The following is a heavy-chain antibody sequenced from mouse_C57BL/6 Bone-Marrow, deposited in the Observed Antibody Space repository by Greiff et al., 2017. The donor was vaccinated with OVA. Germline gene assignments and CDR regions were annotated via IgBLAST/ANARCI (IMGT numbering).Heavy chain of an antibody. CDR3: ARWAQTLLDY. J-gene: IGHJ2*01. D-gene: IGHD3-2*02. V-gene: IGHV1-80*01. CDR1: GYAFSSYW. CDR2: IYPGDGDT. Sequence: VHLVESGAELVKPGASVKISCKASGYAFSSYWMNWVKQRPGKGLEWIGQIYPGDGDTNYNGKFKGKATLTADKSSSTAYMQLSSLTSEDSAVYFCARWAQTLLDYWGQGTTLTVSS.